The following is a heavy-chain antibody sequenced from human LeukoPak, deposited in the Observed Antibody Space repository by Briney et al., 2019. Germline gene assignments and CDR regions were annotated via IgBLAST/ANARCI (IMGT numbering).Heavy chain of an antibody. J-gene: IGHJ6*03. CDR3: ARLGANYCSSTSCYPHYYYYYYMDV. CDR1: GYSFSRYW. D-gene: IGHD2-2*01. Sequence: GESLKISCKGSGYSFSRYWIGWVRQMPGKGLEWMGIIYPGDSDTRYSPSFQGLVTMSADKSISTAYLQWSSLKASDTAMYYCARLGANYCSSTSCYPHYYYYYYMDVWGKGTTVTVSS. V-gene: IGHV5-51*01. CDR2: IYPGDSDT.